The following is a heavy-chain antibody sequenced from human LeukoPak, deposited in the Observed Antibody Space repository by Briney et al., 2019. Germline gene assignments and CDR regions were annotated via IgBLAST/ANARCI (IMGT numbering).Heavy chain of an antibody. CDR1: GYTFTGYY. Sequence: ASVKVSCKASGYTFTGYYMHWVRQAPGQGLEWMGWINPNSGGTNYAQKFQGRVTMTRDTSISTAYMELSRLRSDDTAVYYCAIPTPADYYDSSGYKSIDYSGQGTLVTVSS. D-gene: IGHD3-22*01. CDR3: AIPTPADYYDSSGYKSIDY. V-gene: IGHV1-2*02. J-gene: IGHJ4*02. CDR2: INPNSGGT.